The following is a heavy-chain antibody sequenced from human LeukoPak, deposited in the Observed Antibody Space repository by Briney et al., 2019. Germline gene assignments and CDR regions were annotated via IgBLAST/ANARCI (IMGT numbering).Heavy chain of an antibody. CDR1: GGSISSGGYY. J-gene: IGHJ3*02. D-gene: IGHD3-3*01. Sequence: SETLSLTCTVSGGSISSGGYYWSWIRQHPGKGLEWIGYIYYSGSTYYNPSLKSRVTISVDTSKNQFSLKLSSVTAADTAVYYCARHSRFWSGYATDAFDIWGQGTMVTVSS. CDR2: IYYSGST. V-gene: IGHV4-31*03. CDR3: ARHSRFWSGYATDAFDI.